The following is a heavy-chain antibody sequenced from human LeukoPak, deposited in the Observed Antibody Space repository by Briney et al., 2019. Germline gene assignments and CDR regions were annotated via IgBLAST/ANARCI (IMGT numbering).Heavy chain of an antibody. Sequence: ASVKVSCKASGYTFTGYYVHWVRQAPGQGLEWMGWINPNSGGTNYAQKFQGRVTMTRDTSISTAYMELSRLRSDDTAVYYCASGLAYYDYVWGSYRPLDYWGQGTLVTVSS. CDR1: GYTFTGYY. J-gene: IGHJ4*02. CDR3: ASGLAYYDYVWGSYRPLDY. V-gene: IGHV1-2*02. D-gene: IGHD3-16*02. CDR2: INPNSGGT.